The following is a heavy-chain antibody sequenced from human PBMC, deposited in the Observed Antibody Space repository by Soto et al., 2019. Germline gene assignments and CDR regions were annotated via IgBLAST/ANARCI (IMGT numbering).Heavy chain of an antibody. CDR3: AREGIAVAGHYYYGMDV. V-gene: IGHV4-34*01. CDR2: INHSGST. J-gene: IGHJ6*02. D-gene: IGHD6-19*01. CDR1: GGSFSGYY. Sequence: QVQLQQWGAGLLKPSETLSLTCAVYGGSFSGYYWSWIRQPTGKGLEWIGEINHSGSTNYNPSLKSRVTISVDTSKNQFSLKLSSVTAADTAVYYCAREGIAVAGHYYYGMDVWGQGTTVTVSS.